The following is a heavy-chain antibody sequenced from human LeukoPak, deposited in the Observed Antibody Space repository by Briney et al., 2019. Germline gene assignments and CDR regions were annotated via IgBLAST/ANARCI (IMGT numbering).Heavy chain of an antibody. V-gene: IGHV1-3*01. CDR3: ARDPLGGPYYYYGMDV. Sequence: ASVKVSCKASGYTFTSYAMHWVRQAPGQRLEWMGWINAGNGNTKYSQKFQGRVTITRDTSASTAYMELSSLRSEDTAVYYCARDPLGGPYYYYGMDVWGQGTTVTLSS. J-gene: IGHJ6*02. D-gene: IGHD7-27*01. CDR1: GYTFTSYA. CDR2: INAGNGNT.